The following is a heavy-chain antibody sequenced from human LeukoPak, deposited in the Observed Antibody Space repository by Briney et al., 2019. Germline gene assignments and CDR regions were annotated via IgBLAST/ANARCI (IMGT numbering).Heavy chain of an antibody. CDR3: ARDLGSGWYYFDY. V-gene: IGHV3-21*01. Sequence: GGSLRLSCAASGFTFSSYSMNWVRQAPGKGLEWVSSISSSSSSIYYADSVKGRFTISRDNAKNTLYLQMNSLRAEDTAVYYCARDLGSGWYYFDYWGQGTLVTVSS. D-gene: IGHD6-19*01. CDR2: ISSSSSSI. CDR1: GFTFSSYS. J-gene: IGHJ4*02.